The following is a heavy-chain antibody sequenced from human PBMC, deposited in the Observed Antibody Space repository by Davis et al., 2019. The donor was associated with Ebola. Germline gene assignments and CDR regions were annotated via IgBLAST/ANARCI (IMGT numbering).Heavy chain of an antibody. CDR2: IIPIFGTA. D-gene: IGHD3-9*01. J-gene: IGHJ5*02. V-gene: IGHV1-69*06. Sequence: SVKVSCKASGGTFSSYAISWVRQAPGQGLEWMGGIIPIFGTANYAQKFQGRVTITADKSTSTAYMELSSLRSEDTAVYYCARDLRYFDWSYTAGCWFDPWGQGTLVTVSS. CDR3: ARDLRYFDWSYTAGCWFDP. CDR1: GGTFSSYA.